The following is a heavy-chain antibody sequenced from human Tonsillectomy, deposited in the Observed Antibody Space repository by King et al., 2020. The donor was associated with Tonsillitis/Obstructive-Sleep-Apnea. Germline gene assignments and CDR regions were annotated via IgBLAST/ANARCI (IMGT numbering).Heavy chain of an antibody. V-gene: IGHV3-15*01. CDR3: TAADCCSTGCYPGYLQH. CDR1: GFTFSNAW. D-gene: IGHD2-2*01. CDR2: IKSKTDGGTT. Sequence: VQLVESGGGLVKPGGSLRLSCAVSGFTFSNAWMSWVRQAPGKGLEWVGRIKSKTDGGTTDYAAPVKGRFTISRDDSKNTLYLQMNSLKTEDTAVYYCTAADCCSTGCYPGYLQHWGQGTLVTVSS. J-gene: IGHJ1*01.